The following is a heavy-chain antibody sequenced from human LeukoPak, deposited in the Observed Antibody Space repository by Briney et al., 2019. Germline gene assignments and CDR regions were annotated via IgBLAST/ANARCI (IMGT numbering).Heavy chain of an antibody. D-gene: IGHD3-22*01. V-gene: IGHV1-69*04. CDR2: IIPILGIA. CDR1: GGTFSSYA. J-gene: IGHJ3*02. CDR3: ARDQDGYYDEYDAFDI. Sequence: SVKVPCKASGGTFSSYAISWVRQAPGQGLEWMGRIIPILGIANYAQKFQGRVTITADKSTSTAYMELSSLRSEDTAVYYCARDQDGYYDEYDAFDIWGQGTMVTVSS.